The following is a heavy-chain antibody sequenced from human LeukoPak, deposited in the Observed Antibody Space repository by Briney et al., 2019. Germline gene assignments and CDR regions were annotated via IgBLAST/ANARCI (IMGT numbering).Heavy chain of an antibody. CDR3: AKVQYYDFWSGYSN. V-gene: IGHV3-23*01. CDR1: GFTFSSYA. J-gene: IGHJ4*02. Sequence: GGSLRLSCAASGFTFSSYAMSWVRQAPGKGLEWISAISGSGGSTYHADSVKGRFTISRDNSKNTLYLQMNSLRAEDTAVYYCAKVQYYDFWSGYSNWGQGTLVTVSS. D-gene: IGHD3-3*01. CDR2: ISGSGGST.